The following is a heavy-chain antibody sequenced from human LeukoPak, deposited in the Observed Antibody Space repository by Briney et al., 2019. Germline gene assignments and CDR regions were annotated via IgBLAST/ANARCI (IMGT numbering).Heavy chain of an antibody. CDR3: AKDGGLWVSAHWGDS. V-gene: IGHV3-48*01. J-gene: IGHJ4*02. D-gene: IGHD7-27*01. CDR1: GFTFSSYS. CDR2: ISSSSSTI. Sequence: GGSLRLSCAASGFTFSSYSMNWVRQAPGKGLEWVSYISSSSSTIYYADSVKGRFAISRDNSKNTLFLQMNSLRAEDTAVYYCAKDGGLWVSAHWGDSWGRGTLVTVSS.